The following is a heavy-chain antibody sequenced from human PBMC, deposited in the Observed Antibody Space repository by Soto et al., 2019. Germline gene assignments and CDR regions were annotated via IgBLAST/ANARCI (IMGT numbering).Heavy chain of an antibody. J-gene: IGHJ4*02. V-gene: IGHV1-69*06. CDR3: ARDWRQMSRGGCFDY. D-gene: IGHD3-16*01. Sequence: QVRLVQSGAEVKKPGSSVKLSCKVSGGNCNSYSIAWVRQAPGEGLQWLGTIVPLSGTPNHAQQFQARVTITADTSTNTAYLELGSLRSEDTAIYYCARDWRQMSRGGCFDYWGQGGLVTISS. CDR2: IVPLSGTP. CDR1: GGNCNSYS.